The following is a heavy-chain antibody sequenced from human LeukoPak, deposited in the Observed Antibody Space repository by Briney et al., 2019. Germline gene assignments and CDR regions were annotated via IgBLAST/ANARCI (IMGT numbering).Heavy chain of an antibody. CDR3: AKSSGWSYDAFDI. CDR2: IYSGNST. Sequence: GGSLRLSCAASGFTVSSNYMSWVRQAPGKGLEWVSVIYSGNSTYYADSVKGRFTISRDNSKNTLYLQMNSLRAEDTAVYYCAKSSGWSYDAFDIWGQGTMVTVSS. D-gene: IGHD6-19*01. V-gene: IGHV3-53*01. J-gene: IGHJ3*02. CDR1: GFTVSSNY.